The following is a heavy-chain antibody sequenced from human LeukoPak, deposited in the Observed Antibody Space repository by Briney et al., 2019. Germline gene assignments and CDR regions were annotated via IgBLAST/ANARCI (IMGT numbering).Heavy chain of an antibody. D-gene: IGHD6-13*01. CDR2: ISYDGSKK. J-gene: IGHJ4*02. CDR1: GFTVSRHG. Sequence: WRSLRLSCAASGFTVSRHGMHWVRQAPGKGLGWMAFISYDGSKKYYADSVKGRFTISRDNSKTTLFLQMDSLRTEDTAVYYCAKDFSTSWTSFDYWGQGTLVTVSS. CDR3: AKDFSTSWTSFDY. V-gene: IGHV3-30*18.